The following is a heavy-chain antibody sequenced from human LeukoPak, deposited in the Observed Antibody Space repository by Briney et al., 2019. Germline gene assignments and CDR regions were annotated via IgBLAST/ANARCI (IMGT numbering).Heavy chain of an antibody. CDR3: ANDHFGSGSWDY. D-gene: IGHD3-10*01. V-gene: IGHV3-21*01. Sequence: PGGSLRLSCAASGFTFSSYGMHWVRQAPGKGLEWVSSISSSSSYIYYADSVKGRFTISRDNSKNTLYLEMNNLRPADTGVYYCANDHFGSGSWDYWGRGTLVTVSS. CDR2: ISSSSSYI. CDR1: GFTFSSYG. J-gene: IGHJ4*02.